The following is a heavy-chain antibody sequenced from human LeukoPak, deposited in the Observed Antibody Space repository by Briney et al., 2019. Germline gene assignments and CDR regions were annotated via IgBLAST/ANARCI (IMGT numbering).Heavy chain of an antibody. J-gene: IGHJ5*02. CDR1: GFTFSSFA. CDR2: IKQDGSEK. D-gene: IGHD6-13*01. V-gene: IGHV3-7*01. CDR3: ASPRIAAAGTGRP. Sequence: PGGSLRLSCAASGFTFSSFAMSWVRQAPGKGLEWVANIKQDGSEKYYVDSVKGRFTISRDNAKNSLYLQMNSLRAEDTAVYYCASPRIAAAGTGRPWGQGTLVTVSS.